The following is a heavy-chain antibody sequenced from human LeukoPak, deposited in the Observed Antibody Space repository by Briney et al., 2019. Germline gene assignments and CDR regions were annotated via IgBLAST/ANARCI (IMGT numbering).Heavy chain of an antibody. CDR1: GFTFSSYA. V-gene: IGHV3-48*04. D-gene: IGHD3-10*01. CDR2: ISSSGSTI. CDR3: ARTGIPHDAFDI. J-gene: IGHJ3*02. Sequence: PGGSLRLSCAASGFTFSSYAMSWVRQAPGKGLEWVSYISSSGSTIYYADSVKGRFTISRDNAKNSLYLRMNSLRAEDTAVYYCARTGIPHDAFDIWGQGTMVTVSS.